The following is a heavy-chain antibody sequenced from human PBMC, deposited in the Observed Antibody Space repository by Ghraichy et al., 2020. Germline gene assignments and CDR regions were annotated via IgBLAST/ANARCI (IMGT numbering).Heavy chain of an antibody. CDR1: GFTFNSYW. Sequence: GGSLRLSCAASGFTFNSYWMHWVCQAPGKGLVWVSRINFDGSSTSYADSVKGRFTIPRDNAKNTLYLQMNSLRAEDTAVYYCARDPGSSGYRNYWYFDLWGRGTLVTVSS. V-gene: IGHV3-74*01. CDR3: ARDPGSSGYRNYWYFDL. D-gene: IGHD3-22*01. CDR2: INFDGSST. J-gene: IGHJ2*01.